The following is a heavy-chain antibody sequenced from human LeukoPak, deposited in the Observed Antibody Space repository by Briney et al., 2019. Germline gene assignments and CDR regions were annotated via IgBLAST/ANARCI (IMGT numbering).Heavy chain of an antibody. J-gene: IGHJ5*02. CDR3: AREYSSSSWNWFDP. Sequence: SETLSLTCTVSGXSISGYFGSWIRQPPGKGLEWIGYIYYSGSTNYNPSLKSRVTISVDTSKKQFSLKLSSVTAADTAVYYCAREYSSSSWNWFDPWGQGTLVTVSS. D-gene: IGHD6-6*01. CDR2: IYYSGST. V-gene: IGHV4-59*01. CDR1: GXSISGYF.